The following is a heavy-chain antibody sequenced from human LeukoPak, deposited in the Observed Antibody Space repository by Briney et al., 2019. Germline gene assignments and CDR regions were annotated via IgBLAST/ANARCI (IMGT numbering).Heavy chain of an antibody. Sequence: GGSLRLSCAASGFTFSSYWMSWVRQAPGKGLEWVANIKQDGSERYYVDSVKGRFTISRDNAKNSPYLQMNSLRAEDTAVYYCAREGRAYDILTGYYKWEYYFDYWGQGTLVTVSS. CDR2: IKQDGSER. V-gene: IGHV3-7*03. CDR1: GFTFSSYW. J-gene: IGHJ4*02. CDR3: AREGRAYDILTGYYKWEYYFDY. D-gene: IGHD3-9*01.